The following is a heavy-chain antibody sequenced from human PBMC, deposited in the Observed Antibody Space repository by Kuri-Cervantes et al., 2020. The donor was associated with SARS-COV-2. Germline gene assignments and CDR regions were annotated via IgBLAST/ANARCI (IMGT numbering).Heavy chain of an antibody. CDR2: IWYDGRNT. CDR1: GFTFSDYD. V-gene: IGHV3-33*08. Sequence: GESLKISCTSSGFTFSDYDMHWVRQAPGKGLEWVAVIWYDGRNTYYTGSVKGRFTISRDNSKNMLYLEVNSLRAEDTAVYYCARNHSMDVWSTGTAVTVSS. CDR3: ARNHSMDV. J-gene: IGHJ6*03.